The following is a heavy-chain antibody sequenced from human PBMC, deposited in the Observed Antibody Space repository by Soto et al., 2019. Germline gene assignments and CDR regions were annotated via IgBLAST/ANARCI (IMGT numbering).Heavy chain of an antibody. J-gene: IGHJ5*02. Sequence: QITLKESGPTLVKPTQTLTLTCTFSGFSLSTSGVGVGWIRQPPGKALEWLALIYWDDDKRYSPSLKSRLTITKDTSKNQVVLTMTNMDPVDTATYYCALRIAVAGRFHLFDPWGQGTLVTVSS. CDR3: ALRIAVAGRFHLFDP. D-gene: IGHD6-19*01. CDR1: GFSLSTSGVG. V-gene: IGHV2-5*02. CDR2: IYWDDDK.